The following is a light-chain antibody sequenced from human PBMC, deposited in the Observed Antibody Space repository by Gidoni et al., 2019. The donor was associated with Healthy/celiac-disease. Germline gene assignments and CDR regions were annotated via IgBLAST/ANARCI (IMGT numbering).Light chain of an antibody. Sequence: HSALTHPPSASGSPGPSVTISCTGTSSDVGGYNYVSWYQHHPGKAPKLMIYEVSKRPSGVPDRFSGSKSGNTASLTVSALQAEDEADYYCSSYAGSNNLVFGGGTKLTVL. CDR3: SSYAGSNNLV. CDR1: SSDVGGYNY. V-gene: IGLV2-8*01. CDR2: EVS. J-gene: IGLJ2*01.